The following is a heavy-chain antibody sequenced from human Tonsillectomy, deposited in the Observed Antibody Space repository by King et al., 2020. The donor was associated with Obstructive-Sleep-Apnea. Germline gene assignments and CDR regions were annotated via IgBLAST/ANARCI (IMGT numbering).Heavy chain of an antibody. D-gene: IGHD3-10*01. V-gene: IGHV5-10-1*03. CDR3: ARLGITMIRGPTDY. CDR1: GYSFPSYW. Sequence: VQLVESGAEVKKPGESLRISCKGSGYSFPSYWISWVRQMPGKVLEWMGRIYASDSYTNYSPSFQGHVTISADKSISTAYLQWSSLKASDTAMYYCARLGITMIRGPTDYWGQGTLVTVSS. J-gene: IGHJ4*02. CDR2: IYASDSYT.